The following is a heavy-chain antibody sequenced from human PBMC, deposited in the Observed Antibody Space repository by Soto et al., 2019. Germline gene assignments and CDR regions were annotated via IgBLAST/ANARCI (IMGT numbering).Heavy chain of an antibody. CDR2: IYWDDDK. CDR1: GCSLSTSGVG. Sequence: ESGPTLVHTTQALALTCAFCGCSLSTSGVGVGWIRQPPGKALEWLALIYWDDDKRYSPSLKSRLTITKDTSKNQVVLTMTNMDPVDTATYYCAPSSVSRWNPINFDYWGQGTQVTGTS. D-gene: IGHD6-13*01. CDR3: APSSVSRWNPINFDY. V-gene: IGHV2-5*02. J-gene: IGHJ4*02.